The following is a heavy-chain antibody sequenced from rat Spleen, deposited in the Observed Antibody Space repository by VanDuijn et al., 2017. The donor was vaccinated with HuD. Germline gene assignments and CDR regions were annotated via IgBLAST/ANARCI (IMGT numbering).Heavy chain of an antibody. J-gene: IGHJ2*01. CDR3: TRRHYGYTDYFDN. CDR2: ISYDGSST. V-gene: IGHV5-7*01. CDR1: GFTFSDYG. Sequence: EVQLVESGGGLVQPGRSLKLSCTASGFTFSDYGVAWVRQAPKKGLEWVATISYDGSSTYYRDSVKGRFTISRDNAKSTLYLQMISLRSEDTATYYCTRRHYGYTDYFDNWGQGVMVTVSS. D-gene: IGHD1-9*01.